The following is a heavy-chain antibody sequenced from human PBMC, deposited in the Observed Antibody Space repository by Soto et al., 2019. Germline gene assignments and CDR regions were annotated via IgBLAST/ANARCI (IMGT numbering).Heavy chain of an antibody. Sequence: QVQLVESGGGVVQPGRSLRLSCAASGFIIGSYGMHWVRQAPGKGLEWVAVITYDGSNKYYADSVRGRFSISRDNSRNTVYLQMYSLRAEDTAVYYCAKDPKATGTHYWGRGTLVTVSS. D-gene: IGHD1-1*01. CDR1: GFIIGSYG. J-gene: IGHJ4*02. V-gene: IGHV3-30*18. CDR2: ITYDGSNK. CDR3: AKDPKATGTHY.